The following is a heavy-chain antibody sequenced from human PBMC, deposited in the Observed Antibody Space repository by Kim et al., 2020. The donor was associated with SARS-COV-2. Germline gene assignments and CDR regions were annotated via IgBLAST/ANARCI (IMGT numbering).Heavy chain of an antibody. J-gene: IGHJ6*02. CDR1: GFTFSSYA. Sequence: GGSLRLSCAASGFTFSSYAMSWVRQAPGKGLEWVSVIYSGGSSTYYADSVKGRFTISRDNSKNTLYLQMNSLRAEDTAVYYCAYRGYCSGGSCYRDGMDVWGQGTTVTVSS. V-gene: IGHV3-23*03. D-gene: IGHD2-15*01. CDR2: IYSGGSST. CDR3: AYRGYCSGGSCYRDGMDV.